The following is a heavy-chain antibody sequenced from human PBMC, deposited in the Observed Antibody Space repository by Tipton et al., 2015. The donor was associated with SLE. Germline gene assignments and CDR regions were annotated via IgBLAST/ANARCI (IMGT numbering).Heavy chain of an antibody. CDR2: IADTGRP. J-gene: IGHJ4*02. D-gene: IGHD6-19*01. Sequence: TLSLTCAVYGGSFSVFHWPWLRQPPGQGLEWVGEIADTGRPNYNPSLKSRVTISLDTPKSQFSLILDSLTAADTAVYYCARGPFQRWPPGAYWGRGTLVTVSS. V-gene: IGHV4-34*01. CDR3: ARGPFQRWPPGAY. CDR1: GGSFSVFH.